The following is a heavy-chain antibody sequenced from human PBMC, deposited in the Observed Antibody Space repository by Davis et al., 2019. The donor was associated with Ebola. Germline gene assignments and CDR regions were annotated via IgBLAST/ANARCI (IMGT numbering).Heavy chain of an antibody. V-gene: IGHV4-30-2*01. Sequence: LRLSCAVSGGSTSRGGYSWSWIRQPPGKGLEWIGYIYHSGSTYYNPSLKSRVTISVDRSKNQFSLKLSSVTAADTAVYYCARGKPFGSSFWFDPWGQGTLVTVSS. CDR1: GGSTSRGGYS. CDR3: ARGKPFGSSFWFDP. CDR2: IYHSGST. J-gene: IGHJ5*02. D-gene: IGHD6-13*01.